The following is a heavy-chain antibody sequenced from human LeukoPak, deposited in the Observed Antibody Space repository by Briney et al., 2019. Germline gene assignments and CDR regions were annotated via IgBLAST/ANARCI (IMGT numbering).Heavy chain of an antibody. D-gene: IGHD2-8*01. CDR2: INHSGST. J-gene: IGHJ5*02. CDR3: ARFRRMVYGLDP. Sequence: PSETLSLTCAVYGGSFSGYYWSWIRQPPGKGLEWIGEINHSGSTNYNPSLKSRVTISVDTSKNQFSLKLSSVTAADTAVYYCARFRRMVYGLDPWGQGTLVTVSS. V-gene: IGHV4-34*01. CDR1: GGSFSGYY.